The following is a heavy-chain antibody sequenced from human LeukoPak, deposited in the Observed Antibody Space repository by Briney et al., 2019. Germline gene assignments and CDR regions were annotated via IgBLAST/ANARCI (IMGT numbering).Heavy chain of an antibody. CDR2: IGGVAGSA. J-gene: IGHJ4*02. Sequence: GGSLRLSCAASGFTFSNYAMSWVRQAPGKGLEWVSGIGGVAGSAYYADSGKGRFTISRDNSNNTLYLQMNSLRAEDTAVYYCAKGKQWLVDGNFDYWGQGTLVTVSS. V-gene: IGHV3-23*01. CDR3: AKGKQWLVDGNFDY. D-gene: IGHD6-19*01. CDR1: GFTFSNYA.